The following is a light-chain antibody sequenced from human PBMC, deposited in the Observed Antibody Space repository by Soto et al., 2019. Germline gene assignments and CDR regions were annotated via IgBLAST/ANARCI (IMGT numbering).Light chain of an antibody. CDR1: SGDVGGYNY. CDR2: DVS. J-gene: IGLJ1*01. CDR3: SSYTTTNTLGYV. V-gene: IGLV2-14*03. Sequence: QSALTQPASVSGSPGQSIAIYCTGTSGDVGGYNYVSWYQQHPDKAPKLIILDVSNRPSGISIRFSGSKSGNTASLTISGLQAEDEADYYCSSYTTTNTLGYVFGTGTKVTVL.